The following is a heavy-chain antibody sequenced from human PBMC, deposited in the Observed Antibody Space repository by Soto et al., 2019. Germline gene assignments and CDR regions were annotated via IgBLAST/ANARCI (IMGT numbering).Heavy chain of an antibody. CDR1: GGSFSGYY. J-gene: IGHJ6*02. V-gene: IGHV4-34*01. Sequence: SEXLSLPCAVYGGSFSGYYWSWIRQPPGKGLEWIGEINHSGSTNYNPSLKSRVTISVDTSKNQFSLKLSSVTAADTAVYYCARGVTMVRGVIWGDYYYYGMDVWGQGTTVTVSS. CDR3: ARGVTMVRGVIWGDYYYYGMDV. CDR2: INHSGST. D-gene: IGHD3-10*01.